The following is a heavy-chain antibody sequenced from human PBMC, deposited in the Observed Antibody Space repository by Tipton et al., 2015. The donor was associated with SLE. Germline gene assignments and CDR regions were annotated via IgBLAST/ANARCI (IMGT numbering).Heavy chain of an antibody. J-gene: IGHJ4*02. V-gene: IGHV4-61*02. CDR1: GGSIRSGNHY. Sequence: TLSLTCTVSGGSIRSGNHYWSWIRQPAGKGLEWIGRMFRSGSTNYNPSLKSRVTISLDRSKNQFSLRLTSVTAADTAVYYCARVASNFYSDFWGQGTLVTVSS. D-gene: IGHD4-11*01. CDR2: MFRSGST. CDR3: ARVASNFYSDF.